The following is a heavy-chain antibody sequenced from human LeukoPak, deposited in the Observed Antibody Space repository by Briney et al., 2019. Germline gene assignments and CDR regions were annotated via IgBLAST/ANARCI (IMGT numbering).Heavy chain of an antibody. V-gene: IGHV3-30*02. D-gene: IGHD6-13*01. J-gene: IGHJ4*02. CDR1: GFTFSSYG. CDR2: IRYDGSNK. CDR3: ARDGGVNIAAATFDY. Sequence: GGSLRLSCAASGFTFSSYGMHWVRQAPGKGLEWVAFIRYDGSNKYYADSVKGRFTISRDNSKNTLYLQMNSLRAEDTAVYYCARDGGVNIAAATFDYWGQGTLVTVSS.